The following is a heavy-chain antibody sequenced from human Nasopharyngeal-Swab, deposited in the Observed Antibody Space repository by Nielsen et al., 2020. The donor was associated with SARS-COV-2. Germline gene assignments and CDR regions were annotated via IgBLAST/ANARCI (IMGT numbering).Heavy chain of an antibody. V-gene: IGHV4-34*09. J-gene: IGHJ3*02. CDR2: IYYSGST. D-gene: IGHD3-3*01. CDR3: ARARITIFGVVINAFDI. Sequence: SETLSLTCAVYGGSFSGYYWSWIRQPPGKGLEWIGSIYYSGSTYYNPSLKSRVTISVDTSKNQFSLKLSSVTAADTAVYYCARARITIFGVVINAFDIWGQGTMVTVSS. CDR1: GGSFSGYY.